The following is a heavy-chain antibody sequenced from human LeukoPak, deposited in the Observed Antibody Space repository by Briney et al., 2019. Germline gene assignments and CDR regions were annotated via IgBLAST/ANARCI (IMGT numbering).Heavy chain of an antibody. D-gene: IGHD2-2*01. CDR3: VRGGGSQLGTDFDF. J-gene: IGHJ4*02. V-gene: IGHV1-8*02. CDR1: GYSFTDYD. Sequence: ASVKVSCEASGYSFTDYDINWVRQATGQGPEWMGWMNPNSGDAGSAQKFQGRLTLTWSTSISTAYMELSSLRPEDTAVYYCVRGGGSQLGTDFDFWGQGTLVTVSS. CDR2: MNPNSGDA.